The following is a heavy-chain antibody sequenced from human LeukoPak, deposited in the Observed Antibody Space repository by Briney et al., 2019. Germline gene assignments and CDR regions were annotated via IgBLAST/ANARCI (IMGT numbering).Heavy chain of an antibody. CDR3: ARQRSVGSGSYYVPY. CDR2: IYYSGST. D-gene: IGHD3-10*01. CDR1: GFTFSSYE. J-gene: IGHJ4*02. V-gene: IGHV4-39*01. Sequence: PGGSLRLSCAASGFTFSSYEMNWVRQAPGKGLEWIGSIYYSGSTYYNPSLKSRVTISVDTSKNQFSLKLSSVTAADTAVYYCARQRSVGSGSYYVPYWGQGTLVTVSS.